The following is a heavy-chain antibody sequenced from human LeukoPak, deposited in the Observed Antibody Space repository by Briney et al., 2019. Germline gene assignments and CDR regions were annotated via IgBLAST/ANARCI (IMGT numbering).Heavy chain of an antibody. CDR1: GFTFSSYS. CDR2: ISSSSSYI. V-gene: IGHV3-21*01. J-gene: IGHJ4*02. Sequence: GGSLRLSCAASGFTFSSYSMNWVRQAPGKGLEWVSSISSSSSYIYYADSVKGRFTISRDNAKNSLYLQMSSLRAEDTAVYYCARDGGARYCSSTSCYMGNYFDYWGQGTLVTVSS. CDR3: ARDGGARYCSSTSCYMGNYFDY. D-gene: IGHD2-2*02.